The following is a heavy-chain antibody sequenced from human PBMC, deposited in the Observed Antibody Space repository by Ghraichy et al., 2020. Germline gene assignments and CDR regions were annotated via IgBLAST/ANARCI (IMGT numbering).Heavy chain of an antibody. Sequence: SQTLSLTCSVSGGSLSSSRYFWGWIRQPPGKGLEWIGTIYYSGSTYYNPSLKSRVTISVDTSKNQFSLKLRSVTAADTAGYYCARHDYCSVGNCVLSPSDYEMDVWGQGTSVTGSS. CDR3: ARHDYCSVGNCVLSPSDYEMDV. V-gene: IGHV4-39*01. CDR1: GGSLSSSRYF. D-gene: IGHD2-15*01. CDR2: IYYSGST. J-gene: IGHJ6*02.